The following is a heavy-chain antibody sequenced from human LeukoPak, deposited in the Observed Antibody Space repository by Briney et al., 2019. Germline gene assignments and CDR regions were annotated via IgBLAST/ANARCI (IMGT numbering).Heavy chain of an antibody. CDR1: GFTFSSYG. CDR3: ARGSGQQLDYYFDY. CDR2: ISYDGSNK. V-gene: IGHV3-30*03. J-gene: IGHJ4*02. Sequence: PGRSLRLSCAASGFTFSSYGMHWVRQAPGKGLEWVAVISYDGSNKYYADSVKGRFTISRDNSKNTLYLQMNSLRAEDTAVYYCARGSGQQLDYYFDYWGQETLVTVSS. D-gene: IGHD6-13*01.